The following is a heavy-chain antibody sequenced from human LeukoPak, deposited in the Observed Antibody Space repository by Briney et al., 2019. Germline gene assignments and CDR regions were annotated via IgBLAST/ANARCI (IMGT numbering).Heavy chain of an antibody. CDR2: ISYDGSNK. V-gene: IGHV3-30*18. CDR1: GFTFSSYG. Sequence: PGRSLRLSCAASGFTFSSYGMHWVRQAPGKGLEWVAVISYDGSNKYYADSVKGRFTISRDNSKYTLYLQMNSLRAEDTAVDYCAKPITMVQGVIKEGDYWGQGTLVTVSS. CDR3: AKPITMVQGVIKEGDY. J-gene: IGHJ4*02. D-gene: IGHD3-10*01.